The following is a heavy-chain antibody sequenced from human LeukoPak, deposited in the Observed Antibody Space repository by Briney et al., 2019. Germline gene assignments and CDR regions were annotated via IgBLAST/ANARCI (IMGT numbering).Heavy chain of an antibody. CDR3: ALRQQLAGFDY. V-gene: IGHV4-34*01. Sequence: PSETLSLTCAVYGGSFSGYYWSWIRQPPGKGLEWIGEINHSGSTNYNPSLKSRVTISVDTSKNQFSLKLSSVTAADTAVYYCALRQQLAGFDYWGQGTLVTVSS. CDR1: GGSFSGYY. CDR2: INHSGST. D-gene: IGHD6-13*01. J-gene: IGHJ4*02.